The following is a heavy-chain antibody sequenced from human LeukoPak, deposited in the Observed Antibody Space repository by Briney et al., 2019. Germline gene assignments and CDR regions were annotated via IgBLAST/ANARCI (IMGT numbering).Heavy chain of an antibody. Sequence: PSETLSLTRTVSGGSVYTSDYYWGWVRQPPGKGPEWIGDIFYTGKTNYNPSLKSRVSISIDTSKNQFSLKLTSVTAADTAVYYCARVFDSWGQGTLVTVSS. CDR2: IFYTGKT. CDR3: ARVFDS. CDR1: GGSVYTSDYY. J-gene: IGHJ4*02. V-gene: IGHV4-39*07.